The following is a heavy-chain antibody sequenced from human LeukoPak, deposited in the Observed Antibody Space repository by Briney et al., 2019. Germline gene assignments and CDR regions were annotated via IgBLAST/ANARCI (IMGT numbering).Heavy chain of an antibody. CDR3: ARERWTMKVVVIRDAFDI. CDR2: IYYSGST. J-gene: IGHJ3*02. D-gene: IGHD3-22*01. Sequence: SETLSLTCTVSGGSISSYYWSWIRQPPGKGLEWIGYIYYSGSTNYNPSLKSRVTISVDTSKNQFSLKLSSVTAADTAVYYCARERWTMKVVVIRDAFDIWGQGTMVTVSS. CDR1: GGSISSYY. V-gene: IGHV4-59*01.